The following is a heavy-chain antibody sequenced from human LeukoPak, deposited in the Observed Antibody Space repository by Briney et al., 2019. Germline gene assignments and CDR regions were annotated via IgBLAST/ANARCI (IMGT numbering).Heavy chain of an antibody. J-gene: IGHJ4*02. CDR3: ARHEIPYFDY. CDR1: GGSISSYY. Sequence: SETLSLTCTVSGGSISSYYWGWIRQPPGKGLEWIGSIYYSGSTYYNPSLKSRVTISVDTSKNQFSLKLSSVTAADTAVYYCARHEIPYFDYWGQGTLVTVSS. V-gene: IGHV4-39*01. CDR2: IYYSGST.